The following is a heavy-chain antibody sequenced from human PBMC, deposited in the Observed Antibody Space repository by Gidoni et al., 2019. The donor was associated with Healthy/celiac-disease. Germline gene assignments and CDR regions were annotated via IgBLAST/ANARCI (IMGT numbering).Heavy chain of an antibody. CDR1: GFSLSTSGVG. D-gene: IGHD3-10*01. J-gene: IGHJ5*02. CDR2: IYWDDVK. Sequence: QLTLKESGPTLVKPTQTLTLTCTFSGFSLSTSGVGVGWIRQPPGKALEWLALIYWDDVKCYSPSLKSRLTITKDTSKNQVVLTMTNMDPVDTATYYCAHRNMVRGVIIGVRDNWFDPWGQGTLVTVSS. V-gene: IGHV2-5*02. CDR3: AHRNMVRGVIIGVRDNWFDP.